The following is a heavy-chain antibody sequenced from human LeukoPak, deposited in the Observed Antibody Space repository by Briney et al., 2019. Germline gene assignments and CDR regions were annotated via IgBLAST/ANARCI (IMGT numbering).Heavy chain of an antibody. D-gene: IGHD3-3*01. CDR1: GFIFRSYA. V-gene: IGHV3-23*01. Sequence: GGSLRLSCVGSGFIFRSYAVTWVRQAPGKGLEWVSSITANGDRTYYDDSVKGRFTISRDNSIHTLFLQMSSLRAEDTAVYYCATFGVIVRNNYLDYWGQGALVTVSS. CDR2: ITANGDRT. J-gene: IGHJ4*02. CDR3: ATFGVIVRNNYLDY.